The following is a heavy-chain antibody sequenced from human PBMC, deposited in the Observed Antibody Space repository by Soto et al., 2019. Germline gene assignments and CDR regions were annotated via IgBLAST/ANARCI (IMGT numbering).Heavy chain of an antibody. CDR3: ARGQRFSDWFDP. CDR1: GGTISGYY. Sequence: QVQLQESGPGLVKPSETLSLNCTVTGGTISGYYCTWIRQSAGGGLEWIGRIYSSGSTNYNPSLKSRVTISLDTSMNHFSLRLSSVTAADTAVYYCARGQRFSDWFDPWGQGTLVTVSS. D-gene: IGHD3-3*01. V-gene: IGHV4-4*07. CDR2: IYSSGST. J-gene: IGHJ5*02.